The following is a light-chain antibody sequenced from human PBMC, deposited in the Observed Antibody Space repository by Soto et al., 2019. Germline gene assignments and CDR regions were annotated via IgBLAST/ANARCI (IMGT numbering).Light chain of an antibody. V-gene: IGKV1-33*01. J-gene: IGKJ3*01. Sequence: DIQMTQSPSSLSASVGDRVTITCQASQGISNHLNWYQQKPGKVPKLLIYDASNLETGVPSRFSGRGSGTDFTFTISSMQPEDIATYYCQQYDNVPIFTFGPGTEVDIK. CDR3: QQYDNVPIFT. CDR1: QGISNH. CDR2: DAS.